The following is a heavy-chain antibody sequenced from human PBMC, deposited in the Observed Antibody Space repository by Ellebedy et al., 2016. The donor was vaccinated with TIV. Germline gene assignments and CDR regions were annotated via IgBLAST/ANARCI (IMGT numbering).Heavy chain of an antibody. D-gene: IGHD2-8*01. CDR1: GYIFTGYY. Sequence: ASVKVSCKASGYIFTGYYLHWMRQAPGQGLEWVGRIIPMFGVTDTEQMLQGRLTITADESTSTAHMELSSLRPEDTAVYYCARNSYVVLIPSAYASSFDIWGQGTMVTVSS. CDR3: ARNSYVVLIPSAYASSFDI. CDR2: IIPMFGVT. V-gene: IGHV1-69*13. J-gene: IGHJ3*02.